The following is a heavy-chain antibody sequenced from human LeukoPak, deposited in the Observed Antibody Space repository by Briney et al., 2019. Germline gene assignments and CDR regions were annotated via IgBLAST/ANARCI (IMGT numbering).Heavy chain of an antibody. J-gene: IGHJ5*01. CDR1: GGSFSNYY. D-gene: IGHD3-16*01. CDR3: ARGLNWFDY. CDR2: ISYSGST. Sequence: SETLSLTCTVSGGSFSNYYCNWIRQPPGKGLEWIGYISYSGSTNYNPSLKSRVTISVDTSNHQFSLKLSSMTAADTAVYYCARGLNWFDYWGQGTLVTASS. V-gene: IGHV4-59*13.